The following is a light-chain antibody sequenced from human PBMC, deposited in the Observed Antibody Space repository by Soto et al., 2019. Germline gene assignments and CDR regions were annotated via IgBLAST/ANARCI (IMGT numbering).Light chain of an antibody. CDR3: QFYDSSLSAVV. Sequence: QSVLTQPPSVSGAPGQRVTIFCTGSSSNIGAGYDVHWYQQLPGTAPKLLIYVNSNRPSGVPDRFSGSKSGTSAPLAITGLRAEYEADYYCQFYDSSLSAVVFGGGTKLTVL. V-gene: IGLV1-40*01. J-gene: IGLJ2*01. CDR2: VNS. CDR1: SSNIGAGYD.